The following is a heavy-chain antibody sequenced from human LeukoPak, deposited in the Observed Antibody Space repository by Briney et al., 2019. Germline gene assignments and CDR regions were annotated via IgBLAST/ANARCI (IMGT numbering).Heavy chain of an antibody. D-gene: IGHD3-3*01. CDR3: ARASPLRFLDV. J-gene: IGHJ6*02. CDR1: GFTFSSYS. V-gene: IGHV3-21*01. CDR2: ISSSSSYI. Sequence: GSLRLSCAASGFTFSSYSMNWVRQAPGKGLEWVSSISSSSSYIYYADSVKGRFTISRDNAKNSLYLQMNSLRAEDTVVYYCARASPLRFLDVWGQGTTVTVSS.